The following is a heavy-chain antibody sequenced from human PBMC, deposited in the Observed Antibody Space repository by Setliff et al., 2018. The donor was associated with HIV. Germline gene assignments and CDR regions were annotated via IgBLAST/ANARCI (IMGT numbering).Heavy chain of an antibody. J-gene: IGHJ4*02. CDR2: LIPVSDTP. D-gene: IGHD3-16*01. CDR3: ARDLGGNNPSFDY. CDR1: GGILTNYA. V-gene: IGHV1-69*06. Sequence: SVKVSCKASGGILTNYAINWVRQAPGQGLEWLGRLIPVSDTPNFAQKFHGRVTFIADRSADTAYMELTSLTSDDTAVYYCARDLGGNNPSFDYWGQGTLVTVSS.